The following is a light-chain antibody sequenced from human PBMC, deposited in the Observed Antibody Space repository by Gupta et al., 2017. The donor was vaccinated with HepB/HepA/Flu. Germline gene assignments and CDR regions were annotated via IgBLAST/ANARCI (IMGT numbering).Light chain of an antibody. J-gene: IGKJ4*01. Sequence: DIQVTQFPSSLSASVGDRVTITCRTSQTIKSFLNWYQHRPGRAPKLLNYSASVLQSGVPSRFSGSGSATEFTLTISGLLPEDFATYYCQESFTPHFTFGGGTRVEI. V-gene: IGKV1-39*02. CDR2: SAS. CDR1: QTIKSF. CDR3: QESFTPHFT.